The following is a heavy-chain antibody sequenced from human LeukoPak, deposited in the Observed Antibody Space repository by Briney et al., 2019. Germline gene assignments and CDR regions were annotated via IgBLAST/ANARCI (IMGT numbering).Heavy chain of an antibody. D-gene: IGHD2-2*01. CDR1: GFTLSEYY. CDR3: VRQYCRSTSCYGYFEY. CDR2: ISTSSTYA. V-gene: IGHV3-11*03. J-gene: IGHJ4*02. Sequence: GGSLRLSCAVSGFTLSEYYMTWIRHAPGQGLEWVSDISTSSTYAKYADSVKGRFTISRDNRKNSLYLQMNSLRAEDTAMYYCVRQYCRSTSCYGYFEYWGQGTLVTVSS.